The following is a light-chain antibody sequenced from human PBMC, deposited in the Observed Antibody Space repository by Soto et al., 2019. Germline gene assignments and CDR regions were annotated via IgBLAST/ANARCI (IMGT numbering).Light chain of an antibody. V-gene: IGLV1-44*01. CDR3: AAWDDSLNGPV. J-gene: IGLJ2*01. Sequence: QSVLTQPPSASGTPGQRVTVSCSGSSSNIGSNTVNWYQQLPVTAPKLLIYSNNQRPSGVPDRFSGSTSGTSASLAISGLQSEDETDYYCAAWDDSLNGPVFGGGTKLTVL. CDR1: SSNIGSNT. CDR2: SNN.